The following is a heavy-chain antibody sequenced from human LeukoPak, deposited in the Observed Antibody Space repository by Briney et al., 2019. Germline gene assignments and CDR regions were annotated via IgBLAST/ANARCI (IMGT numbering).Heavy chain of an antibody. J-gene: IGHJ3*02. V-gene: IGHV4-39*01. CDR3: ARGPRVGATCAFDI. D-gene: IGHD1-26*01. CDR1: GGSLSSSSYY. CDR2: IYYSGST. Sequence: PSETLSLTRTVSGGSLSSSSYYWGWIRQPPGKGLEWIGSIYYSGSTYYNPSLESRVTISVDTSKNQFSLKLSSVTAADSAVYYCARGPRVGATCAFDIWGQGTMVTVSS.